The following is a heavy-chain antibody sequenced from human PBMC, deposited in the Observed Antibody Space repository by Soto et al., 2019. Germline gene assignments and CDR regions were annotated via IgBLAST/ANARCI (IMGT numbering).Heavy chain of an antibody. CDR2: MNPNSGNT. CDR1: GYTFTSYD. D-gene: IGHD4-17*01. Sequence: QVPLVQSGAEVGKRGASVKVSCKASGYTFTSYDINWVRQASGQGLEWMGWMNPNSGNTGSAQRFQGRLTMTRNTSINTAYMELSSLTSEDAAVYYCARVHTVTTYFDVWGRGTLVAVSS. V-gene: IGHV1-8*01. J-gene: IGHJ2*01. CDR3: ARVHTVTTYFDV.